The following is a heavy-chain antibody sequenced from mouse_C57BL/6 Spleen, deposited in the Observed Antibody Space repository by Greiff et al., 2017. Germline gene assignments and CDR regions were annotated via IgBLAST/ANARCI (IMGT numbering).Heavy chain of an antibody. J-gene: IGHJ4*01. V-gene: IGHV1-15*01. CDR2: IDPETGGT. Sequence: QVQLKESGAELVRPGASVTLSCKASGYTFTDYEMHWVKQTPVHGLEWIGAIDPETGGTAYNQKFKGKAILTADKSSSTAYMELRSLTSEDSAVYYCTRRGYDGAMDYWGQGTSGTVSS. CDR3: TRRGYDGAMDY. CDR1: GYTFTDYE. D-gene: IGHD2-2*01.